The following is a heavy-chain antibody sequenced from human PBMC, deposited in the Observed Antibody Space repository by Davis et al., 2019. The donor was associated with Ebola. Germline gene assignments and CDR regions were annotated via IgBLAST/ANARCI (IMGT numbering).Heavy chain of an antibody. D-gene: IGHD3-10*01. Sequence: GESLKISCAASGFTFSSYWMSWVRQAPGKGLEWVANIKQDGSEKYYVDSVKGRFTISRDNAKNSLYLQMNSLRAEDTAVYYCARRIPGFVDVWVYYYYMDVWGKGTTVTVSS. CDR1: GFTFSSYW. CDR2: IKQDGSEK. CDR3: ARRIPGFVDVWVYYYYMDV. J-gene: IGHJ6*03. V-gene: IGHV3-7*03.